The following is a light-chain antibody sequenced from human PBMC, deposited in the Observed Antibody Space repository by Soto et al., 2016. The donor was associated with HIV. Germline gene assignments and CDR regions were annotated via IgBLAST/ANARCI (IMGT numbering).Light chain of an antibody. Sequence: DIQMTQSPPTLSASVGDRVTITCRASHSISFWLAWYQQKPGKAPKLLIAKASVLQSGVPSRFSGSGSGTEFTLTINSLHPDDFATYYCQQYNSYPRTFGQGTKV. CDR1: HSISFW. V-gene: IGKV1-5*03. CDR3: QQYNSYPRT. CDR2: KAS. J-gene: IGKJ1*01.